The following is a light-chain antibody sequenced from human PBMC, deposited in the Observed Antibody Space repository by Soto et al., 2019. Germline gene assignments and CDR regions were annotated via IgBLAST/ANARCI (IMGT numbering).Light chain of an antibody. CDR1: QSLLYSSNNKNY. Sequence: DIVMTQSPDSLPVSLGERATINCKSSQSLLYSSNNKNYLAWYQQKPGQPPKLLIFWASTRESGVPDRFSGSGSGTDFTLTISRLQAEDVAVYYCQLYGSSLVTFGQGTKVEIK. CDR2: WAS. CDR3: QLYGSSLVT. V-gene: IGKV4-1*01. J-gene: IGKJ2*01.